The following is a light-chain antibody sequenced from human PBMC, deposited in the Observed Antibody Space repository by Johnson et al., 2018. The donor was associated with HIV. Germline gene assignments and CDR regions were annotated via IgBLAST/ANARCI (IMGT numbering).Light chain of an antibody. J-gene: IGLJ1*01. V-gene: IGLV1-51*02. CDR3: GTWDSSLSAGGFV. CDR2: ENN. CDR1: SSNIGNNY. Sequence: QSVLTQPPSVSAAPGQKVTISCSGSSSNIGNNYVSWYQQLPGTAPKLLIYENNKRPSVIPDRFSGSKSGTSATLGITGLQTGDEADYYCGTWDSSLSAGGFVFGTGTKVTVL.